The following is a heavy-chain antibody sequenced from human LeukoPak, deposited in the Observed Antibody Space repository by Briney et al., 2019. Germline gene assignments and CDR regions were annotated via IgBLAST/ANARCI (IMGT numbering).Heavy chain of an antibody. CDR1: GYSFTSYW. D-gene: IGHD3-3*01. Sequence: GESLKISCKGSGYSFTSYWIGWVRQMPGKGLEWMGIIYPGDSDTRYSPSFQGQVTISADKSISTAYLQWSSLKASDTAMYYCARQSAYYDFWSGYYYFDYWGQGTLVTVSS. J-gene: IGHJ4*02. CDR2: IYPGDSDT. CDR3: ARQSAYYDFWSGYYYFDY. V-gene: IGHV5-51*01.